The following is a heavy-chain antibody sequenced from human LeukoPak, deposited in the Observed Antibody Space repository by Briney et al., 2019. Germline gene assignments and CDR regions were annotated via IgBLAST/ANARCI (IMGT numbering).Heavy chain of an antibody. CDR1: GYTFTSYG. CDR2: ISAYNGNT. D-gene: IGHD2-2*01. Sequence: ASVKVSCKASGYTFTSYGISWVRQAPGQGLEWMGWISAYNGNTNYAQKLQGRVTMTTDTSTSTAYMELRSLRSDDTAVYYCARGFDCSSTSCPAKLLSNYYYGMDVWGQGTTVTVSS. V-gene: IGHV1-18*01. CDR3: ARGFDCSSTSCPAKLLSNYYYGMDV. J-gene: IGHJ6*02.